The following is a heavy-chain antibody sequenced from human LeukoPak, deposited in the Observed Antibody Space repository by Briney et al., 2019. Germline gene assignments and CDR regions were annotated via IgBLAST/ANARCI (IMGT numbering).Heavy chain of an antibody. CDR2: INHSGST. V-gene: IGHV4-34*01. D-gene: IGHD3-22*01. J-gene: IGHJ2*01. Sequence: SETLSLTCAVYGGSFSGYYWSWIRQPPGKGLEWIGEINHSGSTNYNPSLKSRVTISVDTSKNQFSLKLSPVTAADTAVYYCARLESSGYRRSYWYFDLWGRGTLVTVSS. CDR3: ARLESSGYRRSYWYFDL. CDR1: GGSFSGYY.